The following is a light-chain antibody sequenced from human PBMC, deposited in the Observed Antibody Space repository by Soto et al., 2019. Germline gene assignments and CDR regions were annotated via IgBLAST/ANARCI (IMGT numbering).Light chain of an antibody. J-gene: IGLJ1*01. CDR3: ISYAGSNTYV. Sequence: SVLTQPPSASGSPGQSVTISCTGTSSDVGAYNYVSWYQQHPGKAPKLMIYEVSKRPSGVPDRFSGSKSGNTPSLTVSGLQAEDETDYYCISYAGSNTYVFGTGTKVTVL. V-gene: IGLV2-8*01. CDR1: SSDVGAYNY. CDR2: EVS.